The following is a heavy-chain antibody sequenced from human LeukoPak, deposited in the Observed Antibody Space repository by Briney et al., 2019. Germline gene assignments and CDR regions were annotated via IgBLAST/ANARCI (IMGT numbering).Heavy chain of an antibody. D-gene: IGHD3-9*01. V-gene: IGHV3-7*01. Sequence: GGSLRLSCAASGFTFSTYWMSWVRQAPGKGLEWVAHIKYDGSEKDYVDSVKGRFTISRDNARNSLDLQMNSLRAEDTAVYYCASGHWFLVYWGQGTLVTVSS. CDR3: ASGHWFLVY. J-gene: IGHJ4*02. CDR2: IKYDGSEK. CDR1: GFTFSTYW.